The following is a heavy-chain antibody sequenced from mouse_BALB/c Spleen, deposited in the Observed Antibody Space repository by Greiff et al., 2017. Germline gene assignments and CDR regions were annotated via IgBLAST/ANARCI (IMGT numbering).Heavy chain of an antibody. CDR1: GFTFSSYG. CDR3: ARAYYDYYFDY. CDR2: ISSGGSYT. Sequence: DVKLVESGGDLVKPGGSLKLSCAASGFTFSSYGMSWVRQTPDKRLEWVATISSGGSYTYYPDSVKGRFTISRDNAKNTLYLQMSSLKSEDTAMYYCARAYYDYYFDYWGQGTTLTVSS. V-gene: IGHV5-6*02. J-gene: IGHJ2*01. D-gene: IGHD2-4*01.